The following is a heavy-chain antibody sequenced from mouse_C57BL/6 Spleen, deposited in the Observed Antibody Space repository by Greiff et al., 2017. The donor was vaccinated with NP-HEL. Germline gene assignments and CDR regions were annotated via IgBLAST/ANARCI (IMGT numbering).Heavy chain of an antibody. CDR1: GYAFSSYW. J-gene: IGHJ2*01. Sequence: VQLQQSGAELVKPGASVKISCKASGYAFSSYWMNWVKQRPGKGLEWIGQIYPGDGDTNYNGKFKGKATLTADKSSSTAYMQRSSLTSEDSAVYFCARSGDYGSSYNYWGQGTTLTVSS. CDR3: ARSGDYGSSYNY. CDR2: IYPGDGDT. V-gene: IGHV1-80*01. D-gene: IGHD1-1*01.